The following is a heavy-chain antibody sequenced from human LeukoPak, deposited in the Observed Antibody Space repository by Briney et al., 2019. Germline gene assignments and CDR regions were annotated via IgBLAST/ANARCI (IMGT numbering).Heavy chain of an antibody. Sequence: ASVKVSCKASGYTFTSYGISWVRQAPGQGLEWMGWISAYNGDTNYAQKLQGRVTMTTDTSTSTAYMELRSLRSDDTAVYYCARDPSSGWRDAFDIWGQGTMVTVSS. D-gene: IGHD6-19*01. CDR2: ISAYNGDT. CDR3: ARDPSSGWRDAFDI. CDR1: GYTFTSYG. V-gene: IGHV1-18*04. J-gene: IGHJ3*02.